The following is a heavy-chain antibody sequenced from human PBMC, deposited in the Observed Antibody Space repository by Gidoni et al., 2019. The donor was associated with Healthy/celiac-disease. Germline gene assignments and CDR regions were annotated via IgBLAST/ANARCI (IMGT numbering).Heavy chain of an antibody. J-gene: IGHJ4*02. CDR2: INSDGSST. CDR1: VFTFSSYW. Sequence: EVQLVESGGGLVQPGGSLRLSCAASVFTFSSYWLHWVRQAPGKGLVWVSRINSDGSSTSYADSVKGRFTISRDNAKNTLYLQMNSLRAEDTAVYYCARGPYCSGGSCYGRAKDYWGQGTLVTVSS. D-gene: IGHD2-15*01. V-gene: IGHV3-74*01. CDR3: ARGPYCSGGSCYGRAKDY.